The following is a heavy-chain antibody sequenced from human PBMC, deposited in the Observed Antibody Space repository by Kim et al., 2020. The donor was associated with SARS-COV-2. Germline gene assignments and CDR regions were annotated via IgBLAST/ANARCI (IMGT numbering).Heavy chain of an antibody. Sequence: SETLSLTCTVSGGSISSSSYYWGWIRQPPGKGLEWIGSIHYSGSTYYNPSLKSRVTISVDTSKNQFSLKLSSVTAADTAVYYCARHGAYSLSAFDIWGQGTMVTVSS. CDR2: IHYSGST. CDR1: GGSISSSSYY. J-gene: IGHJ3*02. D-gene: IGHD5-18*01. V-gene: IGHV4-39*01. CDR3: ARHGAYSLSAFDI.